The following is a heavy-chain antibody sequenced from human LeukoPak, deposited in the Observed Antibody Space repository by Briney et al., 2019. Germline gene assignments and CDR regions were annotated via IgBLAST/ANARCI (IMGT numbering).Heavy chain of an antibody. CDR2: IIPIFGTA. CDR1: GGTFSGYA. Sequence: GSSVKVSCKASGGTFSGYAISWVRQAPGQGLEWMGGIIPIFGTANYAQKFQGRLTVTRDMSTSTVYMELSTLRSEDTAVYYCARDRGSGRGWFAPWGQGTLVTVSS. V-gene: IGHV1-69*06. D-gene: IGHD3-10*01. J-gene: IGHJ5*02. CDR3: ARDRGSGRGWFAP.